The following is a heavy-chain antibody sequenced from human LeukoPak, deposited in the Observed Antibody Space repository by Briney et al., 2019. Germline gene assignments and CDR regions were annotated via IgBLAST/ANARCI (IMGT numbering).Heavy chain of an antibody. D-gene: IGHD6-19*01. CDR1: GGSISSGGYY. J-gene: IGHJ6*02. V-gene: IGHV4-31*03. Sequence: SETLSLTCTVSGGSISSGGYYWSWIRQHPGKGLGWIGYIYYSGSTYYNPSLKSRVTISVDTSKNQFSLKLSSVTAADTAVYYCARDYGARIAVAGNYYYGMDVWGQGTTVTVSS. CDR3: ARDYGARIAVAGNYYYGMDV. CDR2: IYYSGST.